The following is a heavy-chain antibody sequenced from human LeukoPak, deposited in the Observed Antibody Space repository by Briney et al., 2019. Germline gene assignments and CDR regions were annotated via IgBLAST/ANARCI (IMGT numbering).Heavy chain of an antibody. Sequence: GGSLRLSCAASGFTFDDYTMHWVRQAPGKGLEWVSLISWDGGSTYYADSVKGRFTISRDNAKNSLHLQMNSLRAEDTAVYYCARGRGYSGYLYYFDYWGQGTLVTVSS. CDR2: ISWDGGST. D-gene: IGHD5-12*01. V-gene: IGHV3-43*01. J-gene: IGHJ4*02. CDR1: GFTFDDYT. CDR3: ARGRGYSGYLYYFDY.